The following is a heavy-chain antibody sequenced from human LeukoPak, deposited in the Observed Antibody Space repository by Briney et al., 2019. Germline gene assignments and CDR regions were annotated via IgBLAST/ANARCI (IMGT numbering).Heavy chain of an antibody. V-gene: IGHV1-2*02. CDR3: ARVGRLMVYAIDLDP. J-gene: IGHJ5*02. D-gene: IGHD2-8*01. Sequence: ASVKVSCKASGYTFTGYYMHWVRQAPGQGLEWMGWINPNSGGTNYAQKFQGRVTMTRDTSISTAYMELSRLRSDDTAVYYCARVGRLMVYAIDLDPWGQGTLVTVSS. CDR2: INPNSGGT. CDR1: GYTFTGYY.